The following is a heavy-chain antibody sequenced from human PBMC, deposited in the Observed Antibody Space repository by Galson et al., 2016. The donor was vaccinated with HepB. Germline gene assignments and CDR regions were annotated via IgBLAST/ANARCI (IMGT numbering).Heavy chain of an antibody. J-gene: IGHJ3*02. V-gene: IGHV4-59*01. Sequence: SETLSLTCSVSGGSIRNYYWNWIRQPPGRGLEWIGYAYYSGTTAYNPSLKSRVTISVDGSKNQFSLSLSSMTAADTAVYYCAREFAADAFDIWGQGTMVTVSS. D-gene: IGHD3-10*01. CDR1: GGSIRNYY. CDR3: AREFAADAFDI. CDR2: AYYSGTT.